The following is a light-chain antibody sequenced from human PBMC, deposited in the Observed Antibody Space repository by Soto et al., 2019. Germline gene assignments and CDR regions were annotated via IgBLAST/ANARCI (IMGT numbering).Light chain of an antibody. CDR3: QQYNDWPPRWT. V-gene: IGKV3-15*01. J-gene: IGKJ1*01. Sequence: EIVMTQSPATLSLSPGQRATLSCRASQSVTVNLAWYQQKPGQDPRLLIYPASTRATGIPARFSGGGSGTEFTRAISSLQCEDVAVYICQQYNDWPPRWTFGQGTKVEIK. CDR1: QSVTVN. CDR2: PAS.